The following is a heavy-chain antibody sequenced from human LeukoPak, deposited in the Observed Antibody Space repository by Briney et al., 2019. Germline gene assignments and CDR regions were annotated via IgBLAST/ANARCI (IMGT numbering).Heavy chain of an antibody. D-gene: IGHD2-21*02. CDR2: IGDSGVAT. J-gene: IGHJ5*02. CDR3: ARSCFNSSGGACTSEGLNYFGP. Sequence: GGSLRLSCTASRFTFNTFVMSWVRQAPGKGLEWVSAIGDSGVATFYANSVKGRFTISRDNTKNTLFLQMNSLGAEDTAVYYCARSCFNSSGGACTSEGLNYFGPWGQGTLVTVSS. CDR1: RFTFNTFV. V-gene: IGHV3-23*01.